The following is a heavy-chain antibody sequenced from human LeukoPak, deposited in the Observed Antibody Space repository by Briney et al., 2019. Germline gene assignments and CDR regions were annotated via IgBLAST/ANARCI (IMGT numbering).Heavy chain of an antibody. J-gene: IGHJ5*02. CDR3: ARDRIAAASTDWFDP. D-gene: IGHD6-13*01. Sequence: GRSLRLSCAASGFTFSGYAMHWVRQAPGKGLEWVAVISYDGSNKYYADSVKGRLTISRDNSKNTLYLQMNSLRGEDTAVYYCARDRIAAASTDWFDPWGQGTLVTVSS. V-gene: IGHV3-30*04. CDR2: ISYDGSNK. CDR1: GFTFSGYA.